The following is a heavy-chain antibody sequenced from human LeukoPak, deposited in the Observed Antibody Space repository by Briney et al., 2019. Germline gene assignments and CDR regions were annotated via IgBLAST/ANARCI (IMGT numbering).Heavy chain of an antibody. CDR3: ARTRMYYYDSSGYDY. J-gene: IGHJ4*02. D-gene: IGHD3-22*01. V-gene: IGHV4-59*01. CDR2: IYYSGST. CDR1: GGSISSYY. Sequence: SETLSLTCTVSGGSISSYYWSWIRQPPGKGLEWIGYIYYSGSTNYNPSLKSRVTISVDTSKNQFSLKLSSVTAADTAVYYCARTRMYYYDSSGYDYWGQGTLVTVSS.